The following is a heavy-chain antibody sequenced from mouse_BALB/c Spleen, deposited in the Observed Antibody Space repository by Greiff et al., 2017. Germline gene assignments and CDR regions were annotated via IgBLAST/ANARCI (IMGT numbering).Heavy chain of an antibody. CDR2: ISSGSSTI. V-gene: IGHV5-17*02. Sequence: EVQRVESGGGLVQPGGSRKLSCAASGFTFSSFGMHWVRQAPEKGLEWVAYISSGSSTIYYADTVKGRFTISRDNPKNTLFLQMTSLRSEDTAMYYCARSSITTTWYFEVWGAGTTGTVAS. J-gene: IGHJ1*01. CDR3: ARSSITTTWYFEV. D-gene: IGHD1-2*01. CDR1: GFTFSSFG.